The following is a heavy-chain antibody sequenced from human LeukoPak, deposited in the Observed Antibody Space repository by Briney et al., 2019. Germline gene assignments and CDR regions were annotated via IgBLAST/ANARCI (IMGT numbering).Heavy chain of an antibody. CDR3: AREVSDCSGGSCYSSHFDY. V-gene: IGHV4-30-2*01. D-gene: IGHD2-15*01. CDR2: IYHSGST. Sequence: SQTLSLTCAVSGGSISSGGYSWSWIRQPPGKGLEWIGYIYHSGSTYYNPSLKSRVTISVDRSKNQFSLKLSSVTAADTAVYYCAREVSDCSGGSCYSSHFDYWGQGTLVTVSS. CDR1: GGSISSGGYS. J-gene: IGHJ4*02.